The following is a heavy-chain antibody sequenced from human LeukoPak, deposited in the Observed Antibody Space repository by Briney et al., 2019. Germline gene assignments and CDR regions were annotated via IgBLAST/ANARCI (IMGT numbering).Heavy chain of an antibody. CDR1: GFTFSRYW. Sequence: GGSLRLSCAASGFTFSRYWMRWVRQAPGKGLEWVANIKLDGSEKYYVESVKGRFTISRDNAKNSLYLQINSLRAEDTAVYYCARGNYGALDIWGQGTMVTVSS. CDR3: ARGNYGALDI. V-gene: IGHV3-7*04. CDR2: IKLDGSEK. J-gene: IGHJ3*02. D-gene: IGHD1-7*01.